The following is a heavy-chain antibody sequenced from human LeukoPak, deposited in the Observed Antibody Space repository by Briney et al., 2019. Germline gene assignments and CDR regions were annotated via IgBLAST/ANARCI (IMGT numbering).Heavy chain of an antibody. CDR2: INGRGATT. J-gene: IGHJ6*03. V-gene: IGHV3-23*01. CDR3: AKAPGTGEGYYFYYMDV. Sequence: PGGSLRLSCAASGFASGFTFSDYAVRWVRQAPGKGPEWVASINGRGATTFYADSVRGRFTISRDNSKNTVYLQMISLGADDTAVYFCAKAPGTGEGYYFYYMDVWGKGTTVTVSS. D-gene: IGHD7-27*01. CDR1: GFTFSDYA.